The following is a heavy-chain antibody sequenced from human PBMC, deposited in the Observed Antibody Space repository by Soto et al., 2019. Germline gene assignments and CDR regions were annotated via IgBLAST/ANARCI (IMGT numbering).Heavy chain of an antibody. Sequence: VPPGGSLRLSCAASGFTFSSYSMNWVRQAPGRGLEWVSYISSSSSTIYYADSVKGRFTISRDNAKNSLYLQMNSLRAEDTAVYYCARLKGSTWGSGYDFDYWGQGTLVTVSS. CDR1: GFTFSSYS. D-gene: IGHD5-12*01. CDR3: ARLKGSTWGSGYDFDY. CDR2: ISSSSSTI. V-gene: IGHV3-48*01. J-gene: IGHJ4*02.